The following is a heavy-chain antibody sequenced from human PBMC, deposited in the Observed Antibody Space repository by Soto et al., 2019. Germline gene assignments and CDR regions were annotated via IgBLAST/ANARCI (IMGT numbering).Heavy chain of an antibody. CDR2: ISYDGSNK. J-gene: IGHJ3*02. D-gene: IGHD3-22*01. CDR3: ASLPSYYYDSSGYYGDAFDI. Sequence: SLRLSCAASGFTFSSYAMHWVRQAPGKGLEWVAVISYDGSNKYYADSVKGRFTISRDNSKNTLYLQMNSLRAEDTAVYYCASLPSYYYDSSGYYGDAFDIWGQGTMVTVSS. V-gene: IGHV3-30-3*01. CDR1: GFTFSSYA.